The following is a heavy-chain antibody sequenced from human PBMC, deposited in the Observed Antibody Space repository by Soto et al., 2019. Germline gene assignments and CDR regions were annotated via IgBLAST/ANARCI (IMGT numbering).Heavy chain of an antibody. CDR2: INAGNGNT. J-gene: IGHJ5*02. V-gene: IGHV1-3*01. D-gene: IGHD2-15*01. Sequence: ASVKVSCKASGYTFTSYGISWVRQAPGQRLEWMGWINAGNGNTKYSQKFQGRVTITRDTSASTAYMELSSLRSEDTAVYYCARDGGSCWRSCNWFDPWGQGTLVTVSS. CDR1: GYTFTSYG. CDR3: ARDGGSCWRSCNWFDP.